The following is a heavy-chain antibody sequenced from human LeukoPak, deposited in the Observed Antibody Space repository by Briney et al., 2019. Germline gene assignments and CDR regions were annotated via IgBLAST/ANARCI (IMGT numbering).Heavy chain of an antibody. Sequence: SXXXSGYSFTSYXXGWXRQMXGXXXXXXXIXYPGDSDTRYSPSFQGQVTISADKSISTAYLQWSSLKASDTAMYYCARSYYGSGSYYNPTDYWGQGTLVTVSS. CDR1: GYSFTSYX. CDR3: ARSYYGSGSYYNPTDY. CDR2: XYPGDSDT. D-gene: IGHD3-10*01. V-gene: IGHV5-51*01. J-gene: IGHJ4*02.